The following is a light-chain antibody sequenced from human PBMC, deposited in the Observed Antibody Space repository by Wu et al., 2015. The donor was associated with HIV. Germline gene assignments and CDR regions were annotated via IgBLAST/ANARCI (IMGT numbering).Light chain of an antibody. J-gene: IGKJ4*01. V-gene: IGKV3-15*01. CDR2: AAS. CDR1: ESVYSN. Sequence: EILLTQSPATLSVSPGEKGTLSCRASESVYSNLAWYQQKPGQAPRLLIYAASSRATGVPDRFSGSGSGTEFTLTISSMQSEDFAVYYCQQYNNWPPLTFGGGTKVEIK. CDR3: QQYNNWPPLT.